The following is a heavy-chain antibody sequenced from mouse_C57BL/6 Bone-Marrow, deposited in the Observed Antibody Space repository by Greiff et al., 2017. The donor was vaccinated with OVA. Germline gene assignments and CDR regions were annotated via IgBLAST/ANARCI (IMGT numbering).Heavy chain of an antibody. J-gene: IGHJ3*01. V-gene: IGHV2-9-1*01. CDR3: ARNRPLQGFAY. CDR2: IWPGEGT. CDR1: GFPLTSYP. Sequence: QVQLKESGPGLVAPSQTLSITCTASGFPLTSYPLTWVPQPPGRGLEWLGVIWPGEGTNNNSALKSRLSISKDNSKSQVFLKMNSLQTDDTARYYCARNRPLQGFAYWGQGTLVTVSA. D-gene: IGHD2-10*01.